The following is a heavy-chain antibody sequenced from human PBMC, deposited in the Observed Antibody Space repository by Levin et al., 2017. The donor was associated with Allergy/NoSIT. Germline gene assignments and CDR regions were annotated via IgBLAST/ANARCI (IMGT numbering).Heavy chain of an antibody. CDR3: AKLRREGVMVAASDY. J-gene: IGHJ4*02. V-gene: IGHV3-23*01. Sequence: GGSLRLSCAASGFTFSSYAMSWVRQAPGKRLEWVSAISGSGGSPYYADSVKGRFTTSRDNSKNTLYMQMNSLRAEDTAIYYCAKLRREGVMVAASDYWGQGTLVTVSS. CDR1: GFTFSSYA. CDR2: ISGSGGSP. D-gene: IGHD2-15*01.